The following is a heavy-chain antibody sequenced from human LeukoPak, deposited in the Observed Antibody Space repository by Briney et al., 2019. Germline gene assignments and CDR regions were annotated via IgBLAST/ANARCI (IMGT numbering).Heavy chain of an antibody. V-gene: IGHV7-4-1*02. J-gene: IGHJ4*02. Sequence: ASVKVSCKASGYTFTSYAMKWVRQAPRRGLEWMGWINTNTGNPTYAQGFTGRFVFSLDTSVSTAYLQISSLKAEDTAVYYCARGRFSGWYFEPFDYWGQGTLVTVSS. CDR3: ARGRFSGWYFEPFDY. D-gene: IGHD6-19*01. CDR1: GYTFTSYA. CDR2: INTNTGNP.